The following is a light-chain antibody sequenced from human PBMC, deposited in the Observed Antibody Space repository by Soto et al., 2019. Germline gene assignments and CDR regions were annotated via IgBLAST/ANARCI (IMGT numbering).Light chain of an antibody. CDR3: SSYTSSSTLYV. CDR1: SSDVGGYNY. V-gene: IGLV2-14*01. J-gene: IGLJ1*01. CDR2: DVS. Sequence: QSALTQPASVSGSPGQSITISCTGTSSDVGGYNYVSWYQQHPGKAPKFMIYDVSNRPSGVSNRFSGSKSGNTASLTISGLQAEDEAYYYCSSYTSSSTLYVFGTGTKVTVL.